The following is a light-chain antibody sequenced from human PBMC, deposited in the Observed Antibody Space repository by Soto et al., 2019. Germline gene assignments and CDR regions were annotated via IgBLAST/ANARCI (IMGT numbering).Light chain of an antibody. CDR1: QPVDPW. CDR2: KTS. J-gene: IGKJ1*01. Sequence: DIHMTQSPSTVSASVGDRVTITCRASQPVDPWLAWHQQKPGKAPRVLIYKTSDLENGVPSRFSGSRSGTNYTPTVSGVHPDDFATYYGQQYYRRETFGQGTRVE. CDR3: QQYYRRET. V-gene: IGKV1-5*03.